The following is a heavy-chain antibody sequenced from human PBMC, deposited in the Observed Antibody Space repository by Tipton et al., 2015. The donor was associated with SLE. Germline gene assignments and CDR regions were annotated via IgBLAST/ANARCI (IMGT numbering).Heavy chain of an antibody. J-gene: IGHJ3*02. D-gene: IGHD3-3*01. CDR3: ARDSRFLEWFHAFDI. V-gene: IGHV4-30-4*01. CDR1: GGSISSGDYY. CDR2: IYHSGST. Sequence: TLSLTCTVSGGSISSGDYYWSWIRQPPGKGLEWIGSIYHSGSTYYNPSLKSRVTISVDTSKNQFSLKLGSVTAADTAVYYCARDSRFLEWFHAFDIWGQGTMVTVSS.